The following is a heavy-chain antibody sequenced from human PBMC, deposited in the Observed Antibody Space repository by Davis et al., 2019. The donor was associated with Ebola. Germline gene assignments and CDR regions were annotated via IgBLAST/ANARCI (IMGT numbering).Heavy chain of an antibody. D-gene: IGHD4-23*01. J-gene: IGHJ4*02. CDR1: GGSMSGYF. V-gene: IGHV4-59*08. CDR3: ARLIGDRRWMFDY. CDR2: IFYTGGI. Sequence: MPSETLSLTCAVSGGSMSGYFWGWIRQPPGKGLEWIAHIFYTGGIDYSPSLRSRVALSVDTSKNQFSLKMNFLTAADTAVYYCARLIGDRRWMFDYWGPGSLVTVSS.